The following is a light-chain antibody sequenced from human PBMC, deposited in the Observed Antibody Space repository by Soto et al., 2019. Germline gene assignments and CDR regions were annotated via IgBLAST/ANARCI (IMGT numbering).Light chain of an antibody. V-gene: IGLV3-1*01. CDR2: QDH. J-gene: IGLJ2*01. CDR3: QAWDSSAVV. CDR1: RLGTKY. Sequence: SYELTQPPSVSVSPGQTASITCSGDRLGTKYIYWYQQKPGQSPVLDLYQDHKRPSGIPERFSGSNSGNTATLTISGTQAMDEADFYCQAWDSSAVVFGGGTKLTVL.